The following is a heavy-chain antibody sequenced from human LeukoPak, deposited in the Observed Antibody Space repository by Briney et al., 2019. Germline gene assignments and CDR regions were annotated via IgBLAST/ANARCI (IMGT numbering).Heavy chain of an antibody. CDR3: ARRLEDYVWGSYSDPFAY. Sequence: SETLSLTCTVSGGSISSSSYYWGWLRQPPGKGLEWIGSIYYSGSTYYNPSLKSRVTISVDTSKNQFSLKLSSVTAADTAVYYCARRLEDYVWGSYSDPFAYWGQGTLVTAYS. CDR1: GGSISSSSYY. D-gene: IGHD3-16*01. CDR2: IYYSGST. V-gene: IGHV4-39*01. J-gene: IGHJ4*02.